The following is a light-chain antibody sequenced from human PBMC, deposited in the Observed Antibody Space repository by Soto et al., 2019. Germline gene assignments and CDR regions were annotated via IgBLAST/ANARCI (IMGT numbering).Light chain of an antibody. CDR1: SPNIGAGYD. CDR3: QSYDSSLSGWV. CDR2: GNS. Sequence: QFVLTQPPSVSGAPGQRVTISFTGSSPNIGAGYDVHWYQQLRGTAPKLLIYGNSNRPSGGPDRFYGSKSGTSASLTITGLQAEDEADYYGQSYDSSLSGWVFGGGTKVTV. J-gene: IGLJ3*02. V-gene: IGLV1-40*01.